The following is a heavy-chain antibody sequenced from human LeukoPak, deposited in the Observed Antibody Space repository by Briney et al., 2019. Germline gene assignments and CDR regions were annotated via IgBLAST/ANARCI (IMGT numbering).Heavy chain of an antibody. CDR3: AKERLGGNYGDYAVDY. CDR1: GFTFTSYA. V-gene: IGHV3-23*01. J-gene: IGHJ4*02. D-gene: IGHD4-17*01. CDR2: VSGSGDGT. Sequence: PGGSLRLSCAASGFTFTSYAMGWVRQAPGKGLEWFSSVSGSGDGTYYADSVKGRFTISRDNSKKTLDLHMDSLRAEDTAVYYCAKERLGGNYGDYAVDYWGQGTMVTVSS.